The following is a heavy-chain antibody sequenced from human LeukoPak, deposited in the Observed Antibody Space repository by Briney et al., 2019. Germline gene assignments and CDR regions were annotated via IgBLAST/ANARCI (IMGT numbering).Heavy chain of an antibody. CDR2: ISGSALST. Sequence: GGSLRLSCAASGFTFSSYAMSWVRQAPGKGLEWVSAISGSALSTYYADSVKGRFTISRDNSKNTLYLQMNSLRAEDTAVYYCANTYSSSWYPLFDSWGQGTLVTVSS. J-gene: IGHJ4*02. D-gene: IGHD6-13*01. V-gene: IGHV3-23*01. CDR1: GFTFSSYA. CDR3: ANTYSSSWYPLFDS.